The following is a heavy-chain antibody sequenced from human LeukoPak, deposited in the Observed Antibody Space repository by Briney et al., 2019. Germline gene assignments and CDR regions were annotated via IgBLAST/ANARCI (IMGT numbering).Heavy chain of an antibody. Sequence: ASVKVSCKASGYTFTDYGVHWVRQAPGKGLEWMGWISTYNGNTHYVQNLQDRVAMTTDASTGTAFMELRSLRSDDTAVYYCARVLGRQIAVAGDDYWGQGTLVTVSS. J-gene: IGHJ4*02. CDR2: ISTYNGNT. CDR1: GYTFTDYG. CDR3: ARVLGRQIAVAGDDY. V-gene: IGHV1-18*01. D-gene: IGHD6-19*01.